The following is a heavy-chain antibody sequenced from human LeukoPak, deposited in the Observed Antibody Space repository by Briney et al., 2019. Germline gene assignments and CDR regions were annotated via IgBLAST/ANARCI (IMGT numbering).Heavy chain of an antibody. V-gene: IGHV3-21*01. CDR3: TRVGYIDEGIDY. CDR1: GFTFSSYS. J-gene: IGHJ4*02. Sequence: GGSLRLSCAASGFTFSSYSMNWIRQAPGKGLEWVSSISSSTSYIYYADSVKGRFTISKDNAKNSLYLQMNSLRAEDTAIYYCTRVGYIDEGIDYWGQGTLVTVSS. CDR2: ISSSTSYI. D-gene: IGHD5-24*01.